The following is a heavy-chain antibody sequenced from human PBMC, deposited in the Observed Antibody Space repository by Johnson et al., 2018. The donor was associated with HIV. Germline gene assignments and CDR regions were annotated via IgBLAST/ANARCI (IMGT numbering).Heavy chain of an antibody. J-gene: IGHJ3*02. D-gene: IGHD7-27*01. V-gene: IGHV3-11*04. CDR3: AKTTRGNWGSCFDI. CDR1: GFSFSDYF. Sequence: QMLLVESGGGLVKPGGSLRLSCAASGFSFSDYFMSWIRQAPGKGLECISYISSSGTTIYYTDSVKGRLTISRDNAKNSLYLQLNSLRAEDTSLYYCAKTTRGNWGSCFDIWGRGTMVTVSS. CDR2: ISSSGTTI.